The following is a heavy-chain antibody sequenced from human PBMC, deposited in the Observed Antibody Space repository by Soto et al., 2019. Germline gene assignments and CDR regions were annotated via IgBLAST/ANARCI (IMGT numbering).Heavy chain of an antibody. D-gene: IGHD1-26*01. Sequence: QVQLVQSGAEVKKPGASVRVSCKVSGYTFTNFGVSWVRQAPGQGLEWMGWISGYNGNTDYAKKFEGRVTMTTDTSTSTAYMELRSLTSDDTAIYYCAIGGSYHATVDYWGQGTLVTVSS. CDR1: GYTFTNFG. CDR3: AIGGSYHATVDY. V-gene: IGHV1-18*04. CDR2: ISGYNGNT. J-gene: IGHJ4*02.